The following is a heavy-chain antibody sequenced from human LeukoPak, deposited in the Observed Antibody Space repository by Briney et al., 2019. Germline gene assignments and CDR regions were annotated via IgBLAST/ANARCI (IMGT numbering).Heavy chain of an antibody. D-gene: IGHD6-13*01. CDR2: MNPNSGNT. Sequence: GASVKVSCKASGYTFTSYDINWVRQATGQGLEWMGWMNPNSGNTGYAQKLQGRVTMTTDTSTSTAYMELRSLRSDDTAVYYCARIDGGAAAGFHWGQGTLVTVSS. CDR1: GYTFTSYD. V-gene: IGHV1-8*01. CDR3: ARIDGGAAAGFH. J-gene: IGHJ4*02.